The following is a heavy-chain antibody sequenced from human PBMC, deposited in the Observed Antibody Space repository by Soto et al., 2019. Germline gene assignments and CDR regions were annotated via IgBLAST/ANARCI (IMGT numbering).Heavy chain of an antibody. J-gene: IGHJ6*02. V-gene: IGHV4-61*03. CDR3: ARDRGNFGVVLADFYQYGMDV. Sequence: QVQLQESGPGLVKPSETLSLTCTVSGDSVTSGSIYWSWIRQPPGKGLEWIGCVHYTGSTNYNPSLKSRVAISVDTSKHHFSLTLSSVTAADTGVYYCARDRGNFGVVLADFYQYGMDVWGQGTAVTVSS. CDR1: GDSVTSGSIY. CDR2: VHYTGST. D-gene: IGHD3-3*01.